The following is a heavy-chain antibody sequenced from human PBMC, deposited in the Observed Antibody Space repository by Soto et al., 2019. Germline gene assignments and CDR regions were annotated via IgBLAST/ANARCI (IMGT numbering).Heavy chain of an antibody. CDR1: GGSVSSGSYY. J-gene: IGHJ3*02. CDR3: VGAKLGAFDI. D-gene: IGHD7-27*01. CDR2: IYYSGST. Sequence: PSETLSLTCTVSGGSVSSGSYYWSWIRQPPGKGLEWIGYIYYSGSTNYNPSLKSRVTISVDTSKNQFSLKLSSVTAADTAVYYCVGAKLGAFDIWGKGTMVTVSS. V-gene: IGHV4-61*01.